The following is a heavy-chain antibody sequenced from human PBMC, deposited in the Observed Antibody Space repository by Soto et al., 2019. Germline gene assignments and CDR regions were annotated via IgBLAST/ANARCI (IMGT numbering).Heavy chain of an antibody. V-gene: IGHV4-59*01. D-gene: IGHD2-15*01. J-gene: IGHJ5*02. Sequence: PSETLSLTCTVSGGSISSYYWSWIRQPPGKGLEWIGYISYSGSSNYSPSLKSRVTISVDTSKNQFSLKLSSVTAADTAVYYCARANVGVVAAGAGWFDPWGQGTLVTVSS. CDR3: ARANVGVVAAGAGWFDP. CDR1: GGSISSYY. CDR2: ISYSGSS.